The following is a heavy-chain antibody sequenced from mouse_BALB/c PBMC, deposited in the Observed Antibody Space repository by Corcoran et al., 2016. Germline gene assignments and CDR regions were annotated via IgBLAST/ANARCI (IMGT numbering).Heavy chain of an antibody. CDR3: ARGRGGRFAY. CDR2: INPYNDGT. D-gene: IGHD1-1*02. V-gene: IGHV1S136*01. Sequence: EVQLQRSGPELVKPWASVKMSCQASGYTFTSYVMHCVKQKPGQALDWIGYINPYNDGTKYNEKFTGKATLTSDQSSSTAYMELSSLTSEDSAVYYCARGRGGRFAYWGQWTLVTVSA. CDR1: GYTFTSYV. J-gene: IGHJ3*01.